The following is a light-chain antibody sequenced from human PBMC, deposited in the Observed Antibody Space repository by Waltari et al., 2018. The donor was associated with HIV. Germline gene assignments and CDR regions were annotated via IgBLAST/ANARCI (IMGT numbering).Light chain of an antibody. CDR1: TFNLGGTF. Sequence: QSVVTPPPSASGTPAQNISISRSGDTFNLGGTFVYWYQQRPGTAPRLLIYRNDQRPSGVPDRFSGSKSATSASLAISGLRSEDEGDYHCSTWDNSLSHWVFGGGTKVTVL. CDR3: STWDNSLSHWV. J-gene: IGLJ3*02. CDR2: RND. V-gene: IGLV1-47*01.